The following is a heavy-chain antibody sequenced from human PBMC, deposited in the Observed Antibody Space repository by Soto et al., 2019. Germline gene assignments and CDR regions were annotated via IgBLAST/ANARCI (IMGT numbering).Heavy chain of an antibody. CDR1: GFTFSSYG. CDR3: ARDKFSDIVATNRYYYGMDV. V-gene: IGHV3-30*03. J-gene: IGHJ6*02. CDR2: ISYDGRNK. Sequence: GGSLRLSCAAFGFTFSSYGMHWVRQAPGKGLECVALISYDGRNKFYADSVRGRFAISRDNAKSRLYLQMDSLRADDTSFCFCARDKFSDIVATNRYYYGMDVWGQGTTVTVSS. D-gene: IGHD5-12*01.